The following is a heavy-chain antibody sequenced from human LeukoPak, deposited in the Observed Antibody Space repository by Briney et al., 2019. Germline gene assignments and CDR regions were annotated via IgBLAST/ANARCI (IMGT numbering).Heavy chain of an antibody. V-gene: IGHV6-1*01. CDR3: ARDRAYGSGSYGYPAYYYGMDV. J-gene: IGHJ6*02. Sequence: SQTLSLTCAISGDSVSSNSAAWNWIRQSPSRGLEWLGRTYYRSKWYNDYAVSVKSRITINPDTSKNQFSLQLNSVTPEDTAVYYCARDRAYGSGSYGYPAYYYGMDVWGQGTTVTISS. CDR2: TYYRSKWYN. D-gene: IGHD3-10*01. CDR1: GDSVSSNSAA.